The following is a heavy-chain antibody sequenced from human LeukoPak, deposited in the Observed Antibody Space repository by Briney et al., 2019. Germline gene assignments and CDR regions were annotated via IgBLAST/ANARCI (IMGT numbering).Heavy chain of an antibody. D-gene: IGHD2-8*02. CDR1: GGSMSSYC. J-gene: IGHJ4*02. Sequence: SETLSLTCGVSGGSMSSYCWSWIRQAPGKGRGWGGYISASGRTNYNPSLGSRLTISMDASKNQFSLSLTSVTAADTAVYYCASGYTNWWPLDYWGQGARVIVSS. V-gene: IGHV4-59*12. CDR3: ASGYTNWWPLDY. CDR2: ISASGRT.